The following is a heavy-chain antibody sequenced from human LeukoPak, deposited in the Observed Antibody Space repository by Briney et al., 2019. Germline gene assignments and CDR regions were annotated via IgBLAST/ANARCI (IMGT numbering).Heavy chain of an antibody. Sequence: PGRSLRLSCAASGFTFSSYGMHWVRQAPGKGLEWVAIISYDGSNKYYADSVKGRFTISRDSSKNTLYLQMNSLRAEDTAVYYCAKASELGRGYFDYWGQGTLVTVSS. CDR3: AKASELGRGYFDY. J-gene: IGHJ4*02. D-gene: IGHD7-27*01. CDR2: ISYDGSNK. V-gene: IGHV3-30*18. CDR1: GFTFSSYG.